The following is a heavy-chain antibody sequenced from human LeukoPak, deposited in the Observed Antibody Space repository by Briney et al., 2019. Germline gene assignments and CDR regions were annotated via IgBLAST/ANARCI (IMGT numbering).Heavy chain of an antibody. CDR1: GGSISSSSYY. CDR2: IYYSGST. Sequence: PSETLSLTCTVSGGSISSSSYYWGWIRQPPGKGLEWIGSIYYSGSTYYNPSLKSRVTISVDTSKNQFSLKLSSVTAADTAVYYCVRRAVAGPGDLQHWGQGTLVTVSS. D-gene: IGHD6-19*01. CDR3: VRRAVAGPGDLQH. V-gene: IGHV4-39*07. J-gene: IGHJ1*01.